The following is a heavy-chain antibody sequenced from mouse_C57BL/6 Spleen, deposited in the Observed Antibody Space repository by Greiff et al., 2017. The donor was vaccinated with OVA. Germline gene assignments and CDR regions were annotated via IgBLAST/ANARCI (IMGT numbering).Heavy chain of an antibody. D-gene: IGHD1-1*01. V-gene: IGHV5-9-1*02. CDR2: ISSGSDYI. CDR1: GFTFSGYA. J-gene: IGHJ3*01. Sequence: EVLLVESGEGLVKPGGSLKLSCAASGFTFSGYAMPWVRQTPEKRLEWVAYISSGSDYIYYADTVKGRFTISRDNARNTLYLQMSSLKSEDTAMYYFKRDLGIYDCGSSVPGFADWGQGTLVTVSA. CDR3: KRDLGIYDCGSSVPGFAD.